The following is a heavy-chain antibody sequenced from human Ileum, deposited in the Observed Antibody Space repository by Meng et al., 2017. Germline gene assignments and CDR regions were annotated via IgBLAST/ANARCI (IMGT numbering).Heavy chain of an antibody. J-gene: IGHJ4*02. V-gene: IGHV4-61*01. CDR3: ARDHWGSLDY. Sequence: VRVQESGPGLVRPSATLSLICTVSGASVTTSHYQWGWIRQPPGKGLEWIGYASTNYNPSLKSRLTISLDTSKNQVSLKLTSVTAADTAVYYCARDHWGSLDYWGQGILVTVSS. CDR1: GASVTTSHYQ. D-gene: IGHD7-27*01. CDR2: AST.